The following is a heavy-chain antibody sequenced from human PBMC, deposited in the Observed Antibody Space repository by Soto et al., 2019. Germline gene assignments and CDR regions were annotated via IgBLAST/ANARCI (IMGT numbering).Heavy chain of an antibody. CDR2: ISAPNGNT. CDR3: ARWRYGDY. Sequence: QVHLVQSGAEVKKPGASVKVSCKGSGYAFTTYGITWVRQAPGQGLEWMGWISAPNGNTNYAQKLQGRGTVTRDTATSTSYMELRSLRSDDTAVYYCARWRYGDYWGQGALVTVSS. CDR1: GYAFTTYG. V-gene: IGHV1-18*01. D-gene: IGHD1-1*01. J-gene: IGHJ4*02.